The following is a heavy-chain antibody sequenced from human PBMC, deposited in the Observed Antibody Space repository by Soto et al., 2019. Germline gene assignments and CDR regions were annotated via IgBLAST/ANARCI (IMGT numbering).Heavy chain of an antibody. V-gene: IGHV3-23*01. D-gene: IGHD5-12*01. Sequence: EVQLLESGGGLVQPGGSLRLSCAASGFSFSSYAMVWVRQAPGKGLEWVAVISARGGSSYFADSVKGRFTTSRDNSKNVLSLEMNSLRAEDTATDFCAKGSIEYSASVDNWGQGTLVLVSS. J-gene: IGHJ4*02. CDR1: GFSFSSYA. CDR2: ISARGGSS. CDR3: AKGSIEYSASVDN.